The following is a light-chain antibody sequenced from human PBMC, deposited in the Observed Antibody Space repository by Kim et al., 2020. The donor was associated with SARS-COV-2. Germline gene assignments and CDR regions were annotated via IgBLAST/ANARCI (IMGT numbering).Light chain of an antibody. CDR1: QNLLSSTYNHNT. CDR2: WAS. Sequence: TIHCKSRQNLLSSTYNHNTLASYQQKARQPPNLLISWASTRESGVPDRFSGSGSGTDFTLTISSLQAEDVALYFCHQYYITPPTFGQGTKVDIK. CDR3: HQYYITPPT. V-gene: IGKV4-1*01. J-gene: IGKJ1*01.